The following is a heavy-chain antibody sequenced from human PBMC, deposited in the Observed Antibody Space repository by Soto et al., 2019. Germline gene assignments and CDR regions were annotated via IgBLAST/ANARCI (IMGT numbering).Heavy chain of an antibody. Sequence: GGSLRLSCAASGFSFSSYWMTWVRQAPGEGLEWLANMNQDGTEKYYVGSVKGRFIISRDNAENSLFLEVSNLRADDTAIYYCVRDILAPGFFLYFDYWGQGTLVTVSS. CDR2: MNQDGTEK. CDR1: GFSFSSYW. V-gene: IGHV3-7*05. D-gene: IGHD2-2*02. CDR3: VRDILAPGFFLYFDY. J-gene: IGHJ4*02.